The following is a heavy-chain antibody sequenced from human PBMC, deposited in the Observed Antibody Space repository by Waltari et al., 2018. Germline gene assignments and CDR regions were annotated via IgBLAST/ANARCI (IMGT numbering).Heavy chain of an antibody. CDR3: AREEVGTTGTTSKSYYSIMDV. Sequence: QVQLVQSGAEVKKPGASVKVSCKASGYTFTVYYIHWVRQAPGQGLEWMGWINPNSGDTKYAQKFQGWVTMTRETAISTAYMELRRLRSDDTAVYYCAREEVGTTGTTSKSYYSIMDVWGQGTTVTVSS. V-gene: IGHV1-2*04. CDR1: GYTFTVYY. J-gene: IGHJ6*02. D-gene: IGHD1-1*01. CDR2: INPNSGDT.